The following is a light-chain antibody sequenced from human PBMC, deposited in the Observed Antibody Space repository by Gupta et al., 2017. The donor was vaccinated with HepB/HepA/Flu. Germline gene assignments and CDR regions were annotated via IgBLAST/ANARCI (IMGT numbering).Light chain of an antibody. J-gene: IGLJ2*01. V-gene: IGLV1-40*01. CDR2: ANI. Sequence: QSALTPPPSVSWAPGQRVTISCPGSSSNIGAGYDVHWYQQLPGTAPKLLIYANINRPSGVPDRFSGAKSGTSAFLAITGLQAEDEADYYCHCHDKSLSRSELFGGGTKLTVL. CDR1: SSNIGAGYD. CDR3: HCHDKSLSRSEL.